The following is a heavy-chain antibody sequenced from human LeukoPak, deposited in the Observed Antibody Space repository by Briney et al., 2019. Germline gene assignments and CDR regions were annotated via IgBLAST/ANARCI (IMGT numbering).Heavy chain of an antibody. CDR3: GKGRGSSGWEPFDY. CDR1: GFTFGSYG. CDR2: ISGGGSST. J-gene: IGHJ4*02. D-gene: IGHD6-19*01. Sequence: GGSLRLSCAASGFTFGSYGMSSVRQAPGKGLEWVSSISGGGSSTDYADSVKGRSTISRDNSEDTLYLQMNSLTVEDTAVYFCGKGRGSSGWEPFDYWGQGTLVTVSS. V-gene: IGHV3-23*01.